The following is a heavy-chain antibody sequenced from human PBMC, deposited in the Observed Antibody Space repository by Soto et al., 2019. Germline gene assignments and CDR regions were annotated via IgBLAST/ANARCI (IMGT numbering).Heavy chain of an antibody. Sequence: GGSLRLSCVASGFTFSSYWMHWVRQAPGKGLVWVSRINSDGSSTTYADSVKGRFIISRDNAKNTLYLQMNSLRAEDTAVYYCTRPRYDGSGTPFDHWGEGT. D-gene: IGHD3-22*01. V-gene: IGHV3-74*01. J-gene: IGHJ4*02. CDR3: TRPRYDGSGTPFDH. CDR2: INSDGSST. CDR1: GFTFSSYW.